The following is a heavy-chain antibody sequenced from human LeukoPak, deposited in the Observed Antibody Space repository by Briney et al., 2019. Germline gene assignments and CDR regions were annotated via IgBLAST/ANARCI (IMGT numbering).Heavy chain of an antibody. Sequence: PSETLSLTCTISGGSVSDYYWSWIRQSPGKGLEWIGYIYYTGSTTYNPSLKSRVTMSADTSKNQFSLNLNSVTAADTAVYYCASRKLGNDYWGQGTLVTVSS. CDR3: ASRKLGNDY. J-gene: IGHJ4*02. CDR1: GGSVSDYY. CDR2: IYYTGST. D-gene: IGHD7-27*01. V-gene: IGHV4-59*02.